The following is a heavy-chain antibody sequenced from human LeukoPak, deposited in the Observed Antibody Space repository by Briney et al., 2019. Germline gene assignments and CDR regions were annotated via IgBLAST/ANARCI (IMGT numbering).Heavy chain of an antibody. V-gene: IGHV4-59*12. D-gene: IGHD2-2*01. CDR2: IYHSGST. CDR1: GGSISSYY. J-gene: IGHJ6*03. CDR3: ARLIQAWYQLGYYYYMDV. Sequence: PSETLSLTCTVSGGSISSYYWSWIRQPPGKGLEWIGYIYHSGSTYYNPSLKSRVTISVDRSKNQFSLKLSSVTAADTAVYYCARLIQAWYQLGYYYYMDVWGKGTTVTVSS.